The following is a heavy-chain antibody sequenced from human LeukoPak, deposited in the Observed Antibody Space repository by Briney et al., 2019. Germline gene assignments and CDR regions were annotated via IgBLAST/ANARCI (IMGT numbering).Heavy chain of an antibody. CDR1: GGTFSSYA. Sequence: ASVKVSCKASGGTFSSYAISWVRQAPGQGLEWMGRIIPILGIANYAQKFQGRVTITADKSTSTAYMELSSLRSEDTAVYYCARDRVGATVGDAFDIWGQGTMVTVSS. J-gene: IGHJ3*02. CDR3: ARDRVGATVGDAFDI. V-gene: IGHV1-69*04. D-gene: IGHD1-26*01. CDR2: IIPILGIA.